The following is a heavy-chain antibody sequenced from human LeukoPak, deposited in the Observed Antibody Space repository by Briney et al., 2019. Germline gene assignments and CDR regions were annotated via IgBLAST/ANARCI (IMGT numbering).Heavy chain of an antibody. Sequence: ASVKVSCKASRYTFTTCAMSWMRQARGQGPEWMGWINTNTGNPTYAQGLTGRFVFSLDTSVKTAYLQISSLEAEDSAVYYCARVVAGANYFDYWGQGTLVTVSS. V-gene: IGHV7-4-1*02. D-gene: IGHD1-26*01. CDR2: INTNTGNP. CDR1: RYTFTTCA. CDR3: ARVVAGANYFDY. J-gene: IGHJ4*02.